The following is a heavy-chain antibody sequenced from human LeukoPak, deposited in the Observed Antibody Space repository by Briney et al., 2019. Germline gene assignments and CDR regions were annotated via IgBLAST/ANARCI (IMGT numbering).Heavy chain of an antibody. Sequence: GQSLKISCKASGNTLSSYWIGWVRQKPGKGLEWMGIIYPHDSDTRYGPSFQGQVTISIDKSIGTAFLQWSSLKASDTAMYYCARMIVYDSSGFYDNYYFDSWGQGTLLTVSS. D-gene: IGHD3-22*01. V-gene: IGHV5-51*01. CDR2: IYPHDSDT. CDR3: ARMIVYDSSGFYDNYYFDS. J-gene: IGHJ4*02. CDR1: GNTLSSYW.